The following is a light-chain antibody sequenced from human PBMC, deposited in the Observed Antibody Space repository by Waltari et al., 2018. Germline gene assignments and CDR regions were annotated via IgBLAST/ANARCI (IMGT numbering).Light chain of an antibody. CDR2: EVS. CDR1: SSDVGRYYL. Sequence: QSALTQPASVSGSPGQSITISCTGTSSDVGRYYLVSWYQQHPDKAPKLMIYEVSNRPSGVSDRFSGSKSGNTASLTISGLQAEDEADYYCCSYAGSDTFVVLGGGTKLTVL. V-gene: IGLV2-23*02. CDR3: CSYAGSDTFVV. J-gene: IGLJ2*01.